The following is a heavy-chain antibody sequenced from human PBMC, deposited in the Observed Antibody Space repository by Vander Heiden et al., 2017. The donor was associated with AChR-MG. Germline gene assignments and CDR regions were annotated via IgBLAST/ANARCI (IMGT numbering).Heavy chain of an antibody. CDR1: GFTSRSYS. Sequence: EVQLVESGGGLVKTGESLRLSCAASGFTSRSYSMIWVRQAPGKGLEWVSSISSSSTYIYYADSVKGRFTISRDNAKDSLCLQMNSLRAEDTAVYYCARYAVAAATSYVDSWGQGTLVTVSS. J-gene: IGHJ5*01. CDR2: ISSSSTYI. D-gene: IGHD2-15*01. V-gene: IGHV3-21*01. CDR3: ARYAVAAATSYVDS.